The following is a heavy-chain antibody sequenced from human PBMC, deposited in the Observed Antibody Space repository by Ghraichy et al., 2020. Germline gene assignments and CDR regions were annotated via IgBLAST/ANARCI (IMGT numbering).Heavy chain of an antibody. D-gene: IGHD3-22*01. CDR3: AKVIIPDSYYDSSGYYFDY. Sequence: GGSLRLSCAASGFTFSSYAMSWVRQAPGKGLEWVSAISGSGGSTYYADSVKGRFTISRDNSKNTLYLQMNSLRAEDTAVYYCAKVIIPDSYYDSSGYYFDYWGQGTLVTVSS. CDR1: GFTFSSYA. CDR2: ISGSGGST. V-gene: IGHV3-23*01. J-gene: IGHJ4*02.